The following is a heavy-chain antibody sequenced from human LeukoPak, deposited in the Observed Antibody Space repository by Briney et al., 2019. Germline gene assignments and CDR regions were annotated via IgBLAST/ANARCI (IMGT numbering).Heavy chain of an antibody. CDR3: ARDPQFDPVGYCSSTSCSRTDY. J-gene: IGHJ4*02. Sequence: GASVKVSCKASGYTFTSYGISWVRQAPGQGLEWMGWINPNNGNTNYAQKFQGRVTMTTDTSTSTAFMELRSLRSDDTAVYYCARDPQFDPVGYCSSTSCSRTDYWGQGTLVTVSS. CDR2: INPNNGNT. CDR1: GYTFTSYG. V-gene: IGHV1-18*01. D-gene: IGHD2-2*01.